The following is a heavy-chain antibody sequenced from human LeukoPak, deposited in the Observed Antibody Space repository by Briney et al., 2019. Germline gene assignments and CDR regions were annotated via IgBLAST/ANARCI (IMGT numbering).Heavy chain of an antibody. D-gene: IGHD3-9*01. V-gene: IGHV4-34*01. CDR3: ARVVVDILTGYCTYYFDY. Sequence: SETLSLTCAVYGGSFSGYYWSWIRQPPGKGLEWIGEINHSGSTNYNPSLKSRVTISVDTSKNQFSLKLSSVTAADTAVYYCARVVVDILTGYCTYYFDYWGQGTLVTVSS. CDR1: GGSFSGYY. CDR2: INHSGST. J-gene: IGHJ4*02.